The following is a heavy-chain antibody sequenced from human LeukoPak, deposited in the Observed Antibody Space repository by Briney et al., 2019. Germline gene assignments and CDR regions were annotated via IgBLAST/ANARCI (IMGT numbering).Heavy chain of an antibody. J-gene: IGHJ4*02. D-gene: IGHD2-2*02. CDR1: GGTFSSYT. CDR2: IIPILGIA. V-gene: IGHV1-69*04. Sequence: SVKVSCKASGGTFSSYTISWVRQALGQGLEWMGRIIPILGIANYAQKFQGRVTITADKSTSTAYMELSSLRSEDTAVYYCAREGGYCSSTSCYTGYFDYWGQGTLVTVSS. CDR3: AREGGYCSSTSCYTGYFDY.